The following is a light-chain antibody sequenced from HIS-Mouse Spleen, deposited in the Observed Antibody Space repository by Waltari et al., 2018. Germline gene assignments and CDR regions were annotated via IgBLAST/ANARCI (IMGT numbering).Light chain of an antibody. J-gene: IGLJ3*02. V-gene: IGLV1-44*01. CDR2: SNN. Sequence: QSVLTQPPSASGTPGQRVTLSCSGSSPNICSNTAHWYQQLPGTAPKLLIYSNNQRPSGVPDRFSGSKSGTSASLAISGLQSEDEADYYCAAWDDSLNGWVFGGGTKLTVL. CDR1: SPNICSNT. CDR3: AAWDDSLNGWV.